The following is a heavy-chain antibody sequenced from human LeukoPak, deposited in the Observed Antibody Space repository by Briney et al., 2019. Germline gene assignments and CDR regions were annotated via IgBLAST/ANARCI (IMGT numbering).Heavy chain of an antibody. J-gene: IGHJ6*02. V-gene: IGHV3-49*04. CDR2: IRSKAYGGTT. CDR1: GFTFGDYA. Sequence: GGSLRLSCTASGFTFGDYAMSWVRQAPGKGLEWVGFIRSKAYGGTTEYAASVKGRFTISRDDSKSIAYLQMNSLKTEDTAVYYCTRERGDCSGGSCYSSGMDVWGQGTTVTVSS. CDR3: TRERGDCSGGSCYSSGMDV. D-gene: IGHD2-15*01.